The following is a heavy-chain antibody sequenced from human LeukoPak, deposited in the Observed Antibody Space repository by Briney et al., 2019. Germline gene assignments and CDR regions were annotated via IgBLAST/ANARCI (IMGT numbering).Heavy chain of an antibody. CDR1: GFTFDYYA. D-gene: IGHD1-14*01. V-gene: IGHV3-69-1*01. Sequence: GGSLRLSCVASGFTFDYYAMNWVRQAPGKGLEWVSYINIYNTIHYADSVKGRFTISRDDAKNSLYLQMNSLRPEDTAVYYCARVPQPMDVWGRGATLTVSS. CDR2: INIYNTI. CDR3: ARVPQPMDV. J-gene: IGHJ6*04.